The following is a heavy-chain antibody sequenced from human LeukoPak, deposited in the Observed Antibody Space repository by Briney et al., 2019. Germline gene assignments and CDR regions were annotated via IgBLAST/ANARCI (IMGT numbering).Heavy chain of an antibody. CDR3: ARDGRSGWSDFDH. D-gene: IGHD6-13*01. CDR2: INPNSGGT. J-gene: IGHJ4*02. CDR1: GNTFTGHY. Sequence: ASVKVSCKASGNTFTGHYIHWVRQAPGQGLEWMGWINPNSGGTKSAQKFQGRVTMTRDTSISTAYMEVSRLTSDDTAMYYCARDGRSGWSDFDHWGQGTLVTVSS. V-gene: IGHV1-2*02.